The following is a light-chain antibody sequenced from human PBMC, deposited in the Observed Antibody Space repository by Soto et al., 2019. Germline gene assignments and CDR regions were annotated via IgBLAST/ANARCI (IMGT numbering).Light chain of an antibody. CDR1: QDISNY. V-gene: IGKV1-33*01. Sequence: DIQMTQSPSSLSASVGDRVTITCQASQDISNYLNWYQQKPGKAPKLLIYDASNLQTGVPSRFSGSGSGTYFTFTISSLQPEDMATYYCQQYDNLPPYTFGQGTKLEIK. J-gene: IGKJ2*01. CDR3: QQYDNLPPYT. CDR2: DAS.